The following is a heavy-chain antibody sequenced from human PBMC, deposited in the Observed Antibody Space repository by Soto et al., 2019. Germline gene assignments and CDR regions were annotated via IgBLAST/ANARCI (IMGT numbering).Heavy chain of an antibody. J-gene: IGHJ4*02. Sequence: QLQLQESGPGLVKPSETLSLTCTVSGGSIFSSSYYWGWIRQPPGKGLEWIGSIYYSGSTYYNPSLRSRVTISVYTFKNQFSLKLSSVTAADTAVYYCARLYQGKRPPDYWGQGTLVTVSP. D-gene: IGHD2-2*01. CDR1: GGSIFSSSYY. V-gene: IGHV4-39*01. CDR2: IYYSGST. CDR3: ARLYQGKRPPDY.